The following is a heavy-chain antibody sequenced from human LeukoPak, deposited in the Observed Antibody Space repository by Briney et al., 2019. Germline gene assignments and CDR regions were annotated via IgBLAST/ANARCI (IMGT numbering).Heavy chain of an antibody. Sequence: SETLSLTCTVSGGSFNFYFWHWIRQPSGKGLEWLADIDNRGSAQYNPSLGGRGTISVDTSRNHVSLRLTSVTAADTAVYFCARDSNWGFQWGPGTLVTVSS. V-gene: IGHV4-34*01. J-gene: IGHJ1*01. CDR2: IDNRGSA. D-gene: IGHD7-27*01. CDR3: ARDSNWGFQ. CDR1: GGSFNFYF.